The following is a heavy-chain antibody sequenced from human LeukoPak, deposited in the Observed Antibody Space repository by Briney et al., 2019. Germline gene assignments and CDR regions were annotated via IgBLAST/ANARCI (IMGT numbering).Heavy chain of an antibody. CDR3: ARGRSWFDP. J-gene: IGHJ5*02. CDR1: GFTFSSCA. V-gene: IGHV4-59*01. Sequence: SGGSLRLSCAASGFTFSSCAMSWIRQPPGKGLEWIGYIYYSGSTNYNPSLKSRVTISVDTSKNQFSLKLSSVTAADTAVYYCARGRSWFDPWGQGTLVTVSS. CDR2: IYYSGST.